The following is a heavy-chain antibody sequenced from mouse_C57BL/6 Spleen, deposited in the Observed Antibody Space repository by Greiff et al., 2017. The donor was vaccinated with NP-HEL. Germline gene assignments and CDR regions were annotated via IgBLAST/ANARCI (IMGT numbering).Heavy chain of an antibody. Sequence: QVQLQQSGTELVKPGASVKLSCKASGYTFTSYWMHWVTQRPGQGLEWIGNINPSNGGTNYNEKFKSKATLTVDKSSSTAYMQLSSLTSEDSAVYYCAGRSTVVPYWYFDVWGTGTTVTVSS. J-gene: IGHJ1*03. V-gene: IGHV1-53*01. CDR1: GYTFTSYW. CDR2: INPSNGGT. D-gene: IGHD1-1*01. CDR3: AGRSTVVPYWYFDV.